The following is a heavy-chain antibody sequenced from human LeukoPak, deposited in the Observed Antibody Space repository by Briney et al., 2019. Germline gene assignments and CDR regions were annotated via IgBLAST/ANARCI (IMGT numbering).Heavy chain of an antibody. J-gene: IGHJ4*02. Sequence: SCKASGYNFTGHYMHWVRQAPGKGLEWVAVISYDGSNKYYADSVKGRFTISRDNSKNTLYLQMNSLRAEDTAVYYCAKERHRYLWSGPYNLYFDYWGQGTLVTVSS. D-gene: IGHD1-14*01. CDR3: AKERHRYLWSGPYNLYFDY. V-gene: IGHV3-30*18. CDR2: ISYDGSNK. CDR1: GYNFTGHY.